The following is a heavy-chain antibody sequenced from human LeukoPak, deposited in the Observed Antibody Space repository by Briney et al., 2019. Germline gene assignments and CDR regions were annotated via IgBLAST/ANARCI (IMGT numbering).Heavy chain of an antibody. Sequence: GGSLTLLCAPSGLTFSDYYMRWIRQAPGKGREWVTSISSSGSTNYYADSVNGRFTISRENAKNSLFLQMNSLRAEDKCVYYCARGPSGYHNAGGQGTLVTVSS. D-gene: IGHD5-12*01. V-gene: IGHV3-11*04. J-gene: IGHJ4*02. CDR3: ARGPSGYHNA. CDR2: ISSSGSTN. CDR1: GLTFSDYY.